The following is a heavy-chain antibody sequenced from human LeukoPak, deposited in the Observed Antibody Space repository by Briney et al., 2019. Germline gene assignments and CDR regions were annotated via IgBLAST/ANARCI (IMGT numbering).Heavy chain of an antibody. Sequence: ASVKVSCKASGYTFTTYHLHWVRQAPGQGLEWMGRINPNSGDTNYAQKFQGRVTMTTDTSISTAYMDLSGLRSDDTAMYYCAGEIRRGAGDWFDPWGQGTLVTVSS. CDR3: AGEIRRGAGDWFDP. J-gene: IGHJ5*02. CDR2: INPNSGDT. CDR1: GYTFTTYH. V-gene: IGHV1-2*06. D-gene: IGHD1-26*01.